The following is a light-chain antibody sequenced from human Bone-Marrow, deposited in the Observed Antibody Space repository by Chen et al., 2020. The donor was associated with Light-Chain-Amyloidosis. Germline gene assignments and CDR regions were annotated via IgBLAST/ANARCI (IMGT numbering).Light chain of an antibody. CDR2: GAS. CDR3: QQYGNSPQT. J-gene: IGKJ1*01. Sequence: EIVLTQSPGTLSLSPGERATLSCRASQSVGSTYLACYQQQRGQAPRLLIYGASNRATGIPDRFSGSGSGTDFTLTIRRLEPEDFAVYYCQQYGNSPQTFGQGTKVEIK. V-gene: IGKV3-20*01. CDR1: QSVGSTY.